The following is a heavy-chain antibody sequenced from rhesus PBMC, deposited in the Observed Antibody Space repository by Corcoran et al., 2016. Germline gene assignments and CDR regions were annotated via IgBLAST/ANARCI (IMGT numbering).Heavy chain of an antibody. CDR1: GFTFSYYD. Sequence: EVQLVESGGGLVQPGGSLRLSCAASGFTFSYYDMDWVRRAPGKGLEWVSYISYSGKTIYSPDSVQGRFTISRDNAKNALSLQMSSLRADDTAVYYCARHDYAVWGQGVLVTVSS. CDR2: ISYSGKTI. J-gene: IGHJ4*01. V-gene: IGHV3-136*01. CDR3: ARHDYAV. D-gene: IGHD4-29*01.